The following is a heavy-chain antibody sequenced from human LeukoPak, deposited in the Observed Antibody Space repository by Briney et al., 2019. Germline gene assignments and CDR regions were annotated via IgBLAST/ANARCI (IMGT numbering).Heavy chain of an antibody. J-gene: IGHJ4*02. D-gene: IGHD4-17*01. CDR1: GGSISSYY. CDR3: ATVTSHYYFDY. V-gene: IGHV4-59*01. Sequence: SETLSLTCTVSGGSISSYYWSWIRQPPGKGLEWIGYIYYSGSTNYNPSLKSRVTISVDTSKNQFSLKLSSVTAAETAVYYCATVTSHYYFDYWGQGTLVTVSS. CDR2: IYYSGST.